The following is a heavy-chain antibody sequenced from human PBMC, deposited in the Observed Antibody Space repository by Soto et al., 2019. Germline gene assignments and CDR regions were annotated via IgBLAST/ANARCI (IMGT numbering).Heavy chain of an antibody. CDR3: AKDRRADWESYYYYAMDV. D-gene: IGHD1-26*01. CDR2: IMPIYGTA. J-gene: IGHJ6*02. Sequence: QVQLVQSGAEVKKPGSSVKVSCKASGGTFSSFTISWVRQAPGQGLEWMGGIMPIYGTANYAQKFQGRVTLTSDASTRTAYMELSSLRSEETAVYYCAKDRRADWESYYYYAMDVWGQGTTVTVSS. CDR1: GGTFSSFT. V-gene: IGHV1-69*01.